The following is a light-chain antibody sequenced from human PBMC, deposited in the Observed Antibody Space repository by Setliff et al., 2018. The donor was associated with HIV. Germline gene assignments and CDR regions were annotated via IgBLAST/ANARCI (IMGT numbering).Light chain of an antibody. J-gene: IGLJ1*01. CDR2: AVS. CDR3: CSYAGNAYV. Sequence: QSVLTQPASVSGSPGQSITISCTGTNSDVGGYNYVSWYQHHPGKAPKLMIFAVSNRPSGVSHRFSGSKSGNTASLTISGLQAEDEADYYCCSYAGNAYVFGAGTKVTVL. V-gene: IGLV2-14*01. CDR1: NSDVGGYNY.